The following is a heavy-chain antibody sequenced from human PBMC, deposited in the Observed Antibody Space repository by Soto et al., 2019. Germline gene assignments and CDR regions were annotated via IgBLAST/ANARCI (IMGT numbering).Heavy chain of an antibody. CDR2: IYTSGST. D-gene: IGHD5-12*01. V-gene: IGHV4-4*07. CDR1: GGSISSYY. Sequence: PSETLSLTCTVSGGSISSYYWSWIRQPAGKGLEWIGRIYTSGSTNYNPSLKSRVTISVDTSKNQFSLKLSSVTAADTAVYYCAYSGYDNWFDPWGQGTLVTVSS. J-gene: IGHJ5*02. CDR3: AYSGYDNWFDP.